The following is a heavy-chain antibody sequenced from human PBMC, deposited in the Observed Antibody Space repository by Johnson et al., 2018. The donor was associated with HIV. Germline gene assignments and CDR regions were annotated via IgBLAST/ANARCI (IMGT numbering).Heavy chain of an antibody. V-gene: IGHV3-7*01. CDR3: VREKDSLMIFSKDAFDI. CDR1: GFSFRRYW. J-gene: IGHJ3*02. Sequence: EVQLVESGGGLVQPGGSLRLSCTASGFSFRRYWMSWVRQAPGKGLEWVANIKEDETEKYYVDSVKGRFTISRENDKKSVFLQMNSLRAEDSAVYYCVREKDSLMIFSKDAFDIWGQGTAVTVSS. D-gene: IGHD3-9*01. CDR2: IKEDETEK.